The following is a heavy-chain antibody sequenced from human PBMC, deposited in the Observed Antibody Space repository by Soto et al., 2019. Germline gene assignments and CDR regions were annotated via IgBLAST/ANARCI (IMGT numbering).Heavy chain of an antibody. V-gene: IGHV1-2*04. CDR1: GYTLTELS. CDR3: ARSTSSGLHDY. J-gene: IGHJ4*02. Sequence: GASVKVSCKVSGYTLTELSMHWVRQAPGQGLEWMGWINPNSGGTNYAQKFQGWVTMTRDTSISTAYMELSRLRSDDTAVYYCARSTSSGLHDYWGQGTLVTVSS. D-gene: IGHD3-10*01. CDR2: INPNSGGT.